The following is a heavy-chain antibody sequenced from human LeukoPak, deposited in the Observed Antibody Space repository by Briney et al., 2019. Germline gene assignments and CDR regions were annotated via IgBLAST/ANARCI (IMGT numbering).Heavy chain of an antibody. J-gene: IGHJ5*02. Sequence: PGGSLRLSCAASGFTFSSYSMNWVRQAPGKGLEWVSSISSSSSYIYYADSVKGRFTISRDNAKNSLYLQMNSLRAEDTAVYYCAREVTYSSGWYGVAWFDPWGQGTLVTVSS. V-gene: IGHV3-21*01. CDR2: ISSSSSYI. D-gene: IGHD6-19*01. CDR3: AREVTYSSGWYGVAWFDP. CDR1: GFTFSSYS.